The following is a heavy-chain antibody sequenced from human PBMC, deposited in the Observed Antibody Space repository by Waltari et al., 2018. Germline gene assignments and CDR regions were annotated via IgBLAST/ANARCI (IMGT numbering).Heavy chain of an antibody. D-gene: IGHD2-8*02. CDR3: ARDRGIVLVVRY. Sequence: VQLGQSGAEVKKPGASVKVPCTASGSTFTGHDMHWVRQAPGQGLEWMGWINPNSGGTNYAQKLQGRVTMTRDTSISTAYMELSRLRSDDTAVYYCARDRGIVLVVRYWGQGTLVTVSS. CDR1: GSTFTGHD. CDR2: INPNSGGT. V-gene: IGHV1-2*02. J-gene: IGHJ4*02.